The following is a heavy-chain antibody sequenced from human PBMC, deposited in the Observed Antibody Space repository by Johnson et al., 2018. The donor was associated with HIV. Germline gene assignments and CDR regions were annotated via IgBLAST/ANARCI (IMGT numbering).Heavy chain of an antibody. Sequence: VQLVESGGGLIQPGGSLRLSCAASGFTVSINYMSWVRQAPGKGLEWVSVIYSGGSTYYADSVKGRFTISRDNSKNTLSLQMDSLRTEDTAVYYCERDRSPYSRVSLGGIWGQGTLVTVSS. D-gene: IGHD1-26*01. CDR3: ERDRSPYSRVSLGGI. J-gene: IGHJ3*02. CDR1: GFTVSINY. V-gene: IGHV3-66*03. CDR2: IYSGGST.